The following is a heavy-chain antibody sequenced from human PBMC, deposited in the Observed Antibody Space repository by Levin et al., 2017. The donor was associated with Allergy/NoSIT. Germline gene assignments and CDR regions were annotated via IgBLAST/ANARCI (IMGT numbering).Heavy chain of an antibody. CDR2: IYNGGTT. J-gene: IGHJ4*02. V-gene: IGHV4-59*01. Sequence: SETLSLTCTLSGGSFSRYFWNWIRQPPGKGLEWIGYIYNGGTTSYSPSLKSRVTISVDTSKNKFSLTLTSVTAADTAVYYCARAGFTVVRGVPDHFDSWGQGTQVIVSS. CDR3: ARAGFTVVRGVPDHFDS. D-gene: IGHD3-10*01. CDR1: GGSFSRYF.